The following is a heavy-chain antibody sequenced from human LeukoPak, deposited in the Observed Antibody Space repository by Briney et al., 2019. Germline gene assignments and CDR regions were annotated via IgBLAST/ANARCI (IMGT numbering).Heavy chain of an antibody. D-gene: IGHD4-23*01. V-gene: IGHV3-48*02. Sequence: GGSLRLSCAASGFTFSSYSMNWVRQAPGRGLEWVSYISSSTNTIYYAASVRGRFTISRDNAKNSLFLQMNSLRDEDRAVYYCAGGGYGANDDAFDIWGQGTMVTVSS. CDR2: ISSSTNTI. J-gene: IGHJ3*02. CDR1: GFTFSSYS. CDR3: AGGGYGANDDAFDI.